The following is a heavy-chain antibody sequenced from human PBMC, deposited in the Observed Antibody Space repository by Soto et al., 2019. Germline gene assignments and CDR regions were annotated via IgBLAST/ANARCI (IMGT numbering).Heavy chain of an antibody. Sequence: GWSLRLSCASSVFTFISYWMSWVRQAPGKGLEWVANIKQDGSEKYYVDSVKGRFTISRDNAKNSLYLQMNSLRAEDTAVYYCARDVVVPAAIFYYYYGMDVWGQGTTVTVSS. CDR3: ARDVVVPAAIFYYYYGMDV. CDR1: VFTFISYW. D-gene: IGHD2-2*01. CDR2: IKQDGSEK. V-gene: IGHV3-7*03. J-gene: IGHJ6*02.